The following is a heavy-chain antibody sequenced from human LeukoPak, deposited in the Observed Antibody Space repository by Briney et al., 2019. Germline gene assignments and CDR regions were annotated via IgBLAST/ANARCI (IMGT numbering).Heavy chain of an antibody. J-gene: IGHJ4*02. Sequence: PSETLSLACAVYGGSFSGYYWSWIRQPPGKGLEWIGEINHSGSTNYNPSLKSRVTISVDTSKNQLSLKLSSVTAADTSVYYCARGIVVVPAAIFRYFDYWGQGTLVTVSS. V-gene: IGHV4-34*01. CDR1: GGSFSGYY. CDR3: ARGIVVVPAAIFRYFDY. CDR2: INHSGST. D-gene: IGHD2-2*02.